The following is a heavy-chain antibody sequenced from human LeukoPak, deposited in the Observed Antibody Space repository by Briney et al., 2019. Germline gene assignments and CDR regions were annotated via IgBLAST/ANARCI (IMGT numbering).Heavy chain of an antibody. V-gene: IGHV3-48*01. J-gene: IGHJ5*02. CDR1: GFTFSSYS. D-gene: IGHD3-16*01. Sequence: GGSLRLSCAASGFTFSSYSMNWVRQAPGKGLEWVSYISSSSSTIYYADSVKGRFTISRDNAKNSLYLQMNSLRAEDTAVYYCARDGYAYASDHWGQGTLVTVSS. CDR3: ARDGYAYASDH. CDR2: ISSSSSTI.